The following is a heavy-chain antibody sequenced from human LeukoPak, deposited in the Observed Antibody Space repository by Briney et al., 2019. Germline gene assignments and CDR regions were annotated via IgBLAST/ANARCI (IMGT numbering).Heavy chain of an antibody. J-gene: IGHJ4*02. CDR1: GGSISSNSYN. CDR2: IYYSGST. Sequence: SETLSLTCSVSGGSISSNSYNWGWIRQPPGKGLELIGSIYYSGSTYYNPSLKSRVTISVDTSKNQFSLKLYSVTAADTAVYYCARVVSNYYDSSGYYEWGQGTLVTVSS. V-gene: IGHV4-39*07. CDR3: ARVVSNYYDSSGYYE. D-gene: IGHD3-22*01.